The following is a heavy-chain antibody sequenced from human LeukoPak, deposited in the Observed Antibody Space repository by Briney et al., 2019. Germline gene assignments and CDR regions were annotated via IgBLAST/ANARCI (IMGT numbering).Heavy chain of an antibody. V-gene: IGHV4-59*01. CDR3: ARAGVSPGPYCGDDCTTYYYGMDV. CDR1: GGSISSYY. Sequence: SETLSLTCTVSGGSISSYYWSWIRQPPGKGLEWIGYIYYSGSTNYNPSLKSRVTISVDTSKNQFSLKLSSVTAADTAVYYCARAGVSPGPYCGDDCTTYYYGMDVWGQGTTVTVSS. CDR2: IYYSGST. J-gene: IGHJ6*02. D-gene: IGHD2-21*02.